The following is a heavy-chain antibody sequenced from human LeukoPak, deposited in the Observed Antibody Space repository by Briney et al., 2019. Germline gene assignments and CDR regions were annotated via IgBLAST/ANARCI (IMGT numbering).Heavy chain of an antibody. CDR1: GGSISSSSYY. D-gene: IGHD3/OR15-3a*01. J-gene: IGHJ4*02. V-gene: IGHV4-39*01. Sequence: SETLSLTCTVSGGSISSSSYYWGWIRQPPGKGLERIGSIYYSGSTYYNPSLKSRVTISVDTSKNQFSLKLSSVTAADTAVYYCAIHPDLDSPRRKYYFDYWGQGTLVTVSS. CDR2: IYYSGST. CDR3: AIHPDLDSPRRKYYFDY.